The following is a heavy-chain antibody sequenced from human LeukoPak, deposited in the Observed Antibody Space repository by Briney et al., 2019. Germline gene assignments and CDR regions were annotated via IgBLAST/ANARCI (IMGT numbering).Heavy chain of an antibody. J-gene: IGHJ5*02. V-gene: IGHV3-30*03. CDR3: ARGDKELVFKRRKGGFDP. D-gene: IGHD6-13*01. CDR1: GFTFSSYG. CDR2: ISYDGSNK. Sequence: GGSLRLSCAASGFTFSSYGMHWVRQAPGKGLEWVAGISYDGSNKYYADSMKGRFTISRDNSKNTLYLQMNSLRAEDTAVYYCARGDKELVFKRRKGGFDPWGQGTLVTVSS.